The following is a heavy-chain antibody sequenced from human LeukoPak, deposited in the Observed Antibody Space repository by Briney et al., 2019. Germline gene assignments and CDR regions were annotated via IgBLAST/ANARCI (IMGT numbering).Heavy chain of an antibody. Sequence: ASVKVSCKASGYTFTGYYMHWVRQAPGQGLEWMGWINLNSGGTNYAQKFQGRVTMTRDTSISTAYMELSRLRSDDTAVYYCARPGSIRYSSGWYDYWGQGTLVTVSS. V-gene: IGHV1-2*02. D-gene: IGHD6-19*01. J-gene: IGHJ4*02. CDR2: INLNSGGT. CDR1: GYTFTGYY. CDR3: ARPGSIRYSSGWYDY.